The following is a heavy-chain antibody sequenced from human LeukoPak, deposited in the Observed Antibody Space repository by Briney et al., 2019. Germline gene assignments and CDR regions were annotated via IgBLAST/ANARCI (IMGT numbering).Heavy chain of an antibody. J-gene: IGHJ3*02. CDR3: PRSTTAAFDI. Sequence: GGSLRLSCADSGFTFSSYWMSWVRQAPGKGLEWVANIKQDGSEKYYVDSVKGRFTISRDNAKNSLYLQMNSLRAEDTAVYYCPRSTTAAFDIWGQGTMVTVSS. CDR1: GFTFSSYW. CDR2: IKQDGSEK. D-gene: IGHD4-17*01. V-gene: IGHV3-7*01.